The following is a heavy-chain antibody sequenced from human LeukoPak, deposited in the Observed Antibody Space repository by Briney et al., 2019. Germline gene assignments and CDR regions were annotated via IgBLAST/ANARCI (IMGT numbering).Heavy chain of an antibody. CDR2: IYTGGTT. J-gene: IGHJ4*02. CDR1: GFTVSSNY. Sequence: GGSLRLSCAASGFTVSSNYMSWVRQAPGRGLEWVSVIYTGGTTYYADSVKGRFTISRDNSKNTLYLQMNSLRAEDTAVYYCARAPWGSPAYFDYWGQGTLVTASS. D-gene: IGHD7-27*01. CDR3: ARAPWGSPAYFDY. V-gene: IGHV3-53*01.